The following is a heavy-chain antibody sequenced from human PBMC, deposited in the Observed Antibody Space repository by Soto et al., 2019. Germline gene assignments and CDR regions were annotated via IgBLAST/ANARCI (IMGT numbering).Heavy chain of an antibody. CDR1: GYTFTSYY. V-gene: IGHV1-46*03. CDR2: INPSGGST. CDR3: ARDMKVELGRPHFDY. J-gene: IGHJ4*02. D-gene: IGHD1-7*01. Sequence: ASVKVSCKASGYTFTSYYMHWVRQAPGQGLEWMGIINPSGGSTSYAQKYQGRVTMTRDTSTSTVYMELSSLRSEDTAVYYCARDMKVELGRPHFDYWGQGTLVTVSS.